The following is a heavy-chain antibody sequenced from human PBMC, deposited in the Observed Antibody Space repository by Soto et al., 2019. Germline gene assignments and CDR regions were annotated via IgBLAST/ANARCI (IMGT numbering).Heavy chain of an antibody. J-gene: IGHJ4*02. CDR1: GGTFSSYT. Sequence: ASVKVSCKASGGTFSSYTISWVRQAPGQGLEWMGRIIPILGIANYAQKFQGRVTITADKSTSTAYMELSSLRSEDTAVYYCAREDYYGSGSSPDLDYWGQGTLVTVSS. D-gene: IGHD3-10*01. CDR3: AREDYYGSGSSPDLDY. V-gene: IGHV1-69*04. CDR2: IIPILGIA.